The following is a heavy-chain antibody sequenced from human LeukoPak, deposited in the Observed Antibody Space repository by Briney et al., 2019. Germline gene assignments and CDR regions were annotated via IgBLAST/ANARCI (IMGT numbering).Heavy chain of an antibody. Sequence: GASVKVSCKASGYTFTSYGISWVRQAPGQGLEWMGWISAYNGNTNYAQKLQGRVTMTTDTSTSTAYMELRSLRSDDTAVYYCARVLIPLGEYYFDYWGQGTLVTVSS. D-gene: IGHD3-16*01. J-gene: IGHJ4*02. V-gene: IGHV1-18*01. CDR2: ISAYNGNT. CDR1: GYTFTSYG. CDR3: ARVLIPLGEYYFDY.